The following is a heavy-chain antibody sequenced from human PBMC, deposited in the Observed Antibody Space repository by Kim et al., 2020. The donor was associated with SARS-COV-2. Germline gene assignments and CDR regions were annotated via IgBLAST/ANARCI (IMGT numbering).Heavy chain of an antibody. D-gene: IGHD4-17*01. CDR1: GGSFSGYY. Sequence: SETLSLTCAVYGGSFSGYYWSWIRQPPGKGLEWIGEINHSGSTNYNPSLKSRVTISVDTSKNQFSLKLSSVTAADTAVYYCARGLGDYVLDWYFDLWGRG. CDR3: ARGLGDYVLDWYFDL. J-gene: IGHJ2*01. CDR2: INHSGST. V-gene: IGHV4-34*01.